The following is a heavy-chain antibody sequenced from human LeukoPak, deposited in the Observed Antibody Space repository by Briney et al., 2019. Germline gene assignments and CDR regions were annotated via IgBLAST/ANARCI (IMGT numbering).Heavy chain of an antibody. CDR1: GFAVSSNH. Sequence: PGGSLRLSCAASGFAVSSNHMNWVRQAPGKGLEWVSTIYSAGTTYHCADSVKGRFTISRDTSKNTVYLQMSSLRDEDTAIYYCARDSTYYYFDYWGQGTLVTVSS. CDR3: ARDSTYYYFDY. V-gene: IGHV3-53*05. CDR2: IYSAGTT. J-gene: IGHJ4*02. D-gene: IGHD1-26*01.